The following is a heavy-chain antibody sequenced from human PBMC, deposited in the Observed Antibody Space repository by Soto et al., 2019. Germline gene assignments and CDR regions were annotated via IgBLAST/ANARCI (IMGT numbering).Heavy chain of an antibody. J-gene: IGHJ4*02. V-gene: IGHV1-18*01. CDR2: ISAYNGNR. D-gene: IGHD1-26*01. CDR1: GYTPTNYD. Sequence: QVPLVQSGPEVKKPGASVTVSCKTSGYTPTNYDIGWVRQAPGQGLEWMGWISAYNGNRNSAQKLQGRLTMTTDTSTKTAYMELRSLRSDDTAVYFCGRALYRRGTYYAFDHWGQGTLVTVSS. CDR3: GRALYRRGTYYAFDH.